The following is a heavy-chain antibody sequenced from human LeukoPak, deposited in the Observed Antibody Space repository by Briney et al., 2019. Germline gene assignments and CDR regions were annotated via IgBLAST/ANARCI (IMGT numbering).Heavy chain of an antibody. CDR3: ARSRGYYDMIHGGVFDY. Sequence: GASVKVSCKASGGTFSSYAISWVRQAPGQGLEWMGRIIPILGIANYAQKFQGRVTITADKSTSTAYMELSSLRSEDTAVYYCARSRGYYDMIHGGVFDYWGQGTLVTVSS. CDR2: IIPILGIA. CDR1: GGTFSSYA. J-gene: IGHJ4*02. V-gene: IGHV1-69*04. D-gene: IGHD3-22*01.